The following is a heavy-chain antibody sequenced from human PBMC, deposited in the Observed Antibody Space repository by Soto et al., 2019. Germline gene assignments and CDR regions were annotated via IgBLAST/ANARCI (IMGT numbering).Heavy chain of an antibody. V-gene: IGHV3-21*01. D-gene: IGHD2-8*01. Sequence: EVQLVESGGGLVKPGGSLRLTCAASGFSFSSYSMNWVRQAPGKGLEWVSSISSSSVYIYYADSVRGRFTISRDNAKNSLYVQMNGLRDEDTAVYYCALGEHCTNGVCNEYDYWGQGTLVTVSS. CDR1: GFSFSSYS. J-gene: IGHJ4*02. CDR3: ALGEHCTNGVCNEYDY. CDR2: ISSSSVYI.